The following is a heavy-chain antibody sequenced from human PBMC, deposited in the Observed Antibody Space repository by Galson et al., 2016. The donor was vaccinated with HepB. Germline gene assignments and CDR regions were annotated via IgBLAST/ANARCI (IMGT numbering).Heavy chain of an antibody. D-gene: IGHD3-3*01. J-gene: IGHJ4*02. CDR2: IYYSGST. V-gene: IGHV4-30-4*01. CDR3: ARDPGEGVVDY. Sequence: TLSLTCTVSGGSISSGDYYWSWIRQPPGKGLEWIGYIYYSGSTYYNPSLKSRVTITVDTSKNQFSLKLNSVTAADTAVYYCARDPGEGVVDYWGQGTLVTVSS. CDR1: GGSISSGDYY.